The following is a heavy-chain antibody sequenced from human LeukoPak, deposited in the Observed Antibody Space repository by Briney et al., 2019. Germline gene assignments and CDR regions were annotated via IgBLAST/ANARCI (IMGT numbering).Heavy chain of an antibody. J-gene: IGHJ5*02. CDR1: GFTFSRFT. Sequence: GGSLRLSCAASGFTFSRFTMHWVRQAPGKGLGWVSSISSSSNSMYYADSVKGRFTISRDNAKNSLYLQMNSLRAEDTAVYFCARYYSTSSGSRWFDPWGQGTLVTVSS. D-gene: IGHD2/OR15-2a*01. CDR3: ARYYSTSSGSRWFDP. V-gene: IGHV3-21*01. CDR2: ISSSSNSM.